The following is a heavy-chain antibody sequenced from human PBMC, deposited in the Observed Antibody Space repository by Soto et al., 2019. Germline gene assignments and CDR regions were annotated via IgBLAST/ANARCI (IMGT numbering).Heavy chain of an antibody. CDR1: GFTFSSYA. CDR2: VSGSGGST. V-gene: IGHV3-23*01. Sequence: EVQLLESGGGLVQPGGSLRLSCAASGFTFSSYAMSWVRQAPGKGLEWVSAVSGSGGSTYYAESVKGRFTISRDNSKNTLYLQMNSLRAEETAVYYCAKGSGITIFGWGMDVWGQGTTVTVSS. CDR3: AKGSGITIFGWGMDV. J-gene: IGHJ6*02. D-gene: IGHD3-3*01.